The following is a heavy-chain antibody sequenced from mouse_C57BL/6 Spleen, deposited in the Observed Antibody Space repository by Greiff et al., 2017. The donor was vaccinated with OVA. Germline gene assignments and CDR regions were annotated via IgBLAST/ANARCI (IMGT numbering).Heavy chain of an antibody. J-gene: IGHJ3*01. CDR2: IDPSDSYT. CDR1: GYTFTSYW. CDR3: ARSDGNLAY. Sequence: QVQLQQPGAELVMPGASVKLSCKASGYTFTSYWMHWVKQRPGQGLEWIGEIDPSDSYTNYNQKFKGKSTLTVDKSSSTAYMQLSSLTSEDSAVYYCARSDGNLAYWDQGTLVTVSA. D-gene: IGHD2-1*01. V-gene: IGHV1-69*01.